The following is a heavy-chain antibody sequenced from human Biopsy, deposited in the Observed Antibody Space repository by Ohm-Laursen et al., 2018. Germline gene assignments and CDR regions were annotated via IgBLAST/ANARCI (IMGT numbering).Heavy chain of an antibody. CDR3: ARLGSGDYFPTFFDF. D-gene: IGHD5-12*01. CDR1: GGSISSGGSY. CDR2: IFYSANT. J-gene: IGHJ4*02. Sequence: TLSLTCTVSGGSISSGGSYWSWIRHHPGKGLEWIGNIFYSANTYYNPSLKSRVTISVDTSKNQFSLKLSSATAADTAVYYCARLGSGDYFPTFFDFWGQGALVTVSS. V-gene: IGHV4-31*03.